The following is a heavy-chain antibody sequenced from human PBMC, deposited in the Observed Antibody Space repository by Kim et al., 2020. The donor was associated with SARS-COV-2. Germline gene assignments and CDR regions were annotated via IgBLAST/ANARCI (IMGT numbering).Heavy chain of an antibody. J-gene: IGHJ6*03. CDR3: ASVGNYYSYMDV. Sequence: TYYADSVKGRFTISRHNSKNTLYLQMNSLRAEDTAVYYCASVGNYYSYMDVWGKGTTVTVSS. V-gene: IGHV3-53*04. CDR2: T. D-gene: IGHD2-15*01.